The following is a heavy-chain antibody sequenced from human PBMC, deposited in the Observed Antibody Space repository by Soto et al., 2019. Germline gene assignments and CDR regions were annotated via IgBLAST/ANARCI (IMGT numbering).Heavy chain of an antibody. J-gene: IGHJ4*02. CDR2: IYPGDSDT. CDR3: ARSPYCGGDCYSNFGY. D-gene: IGHD2-21*02. Sequence: GESLKISCKGSGYSFTSYWIGWVRQMPGKGLEWMGIIYPGDSDTRYSPSFQGQVTISADKSISTAYLQWSSLKASDTAMYYCARSPYCGGDCYSNFGYWGRGTLVTVSS. V-gene: IGHV5-51*01. CDR1: GYSFTSYW.